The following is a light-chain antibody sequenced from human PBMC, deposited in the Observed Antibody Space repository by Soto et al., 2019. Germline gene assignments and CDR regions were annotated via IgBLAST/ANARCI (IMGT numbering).Light chain of an antibody. Sequence: QSVLTQPASVSGSPGQSIAISCTGTTSDVGDYNYVSWYQQHPGKAPKLMIFDVSRRPSGVSDRFSGSKSGNTASLTISGLQAEDEADYYCSSYKTGSTLYVFGTGTKLTVL. V-gene: IGLV2-14*01. CDR3: SSYKTGSTLYV. CDR2: DVS. J-gene: IGLJ1*01. CDR1: TSDVGDYNY.